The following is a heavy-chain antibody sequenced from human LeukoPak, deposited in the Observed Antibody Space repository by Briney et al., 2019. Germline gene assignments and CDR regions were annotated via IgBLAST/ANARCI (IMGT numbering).Heavy chain of an antibody. Sequence: GGSLRLSCAASEFTFSSYGIHWVRQAPGKGLEWVAFIRYDGSNKYYADSVKGRFTISRDNSKNTLYLQMNSLRSEDTAVYYCAIDYYGSGSYYNGAAGWFDPWGQGTLVTVSS. CDR3: AIDYYGSGSYYNGAAGWFDP. CDR2: IRYDGSNK. CDR1: EFTFSSYG. J-gene: IGHJ5*02. V-gene: IGHV3-30*02. D-gene: IGHD3-10*01.